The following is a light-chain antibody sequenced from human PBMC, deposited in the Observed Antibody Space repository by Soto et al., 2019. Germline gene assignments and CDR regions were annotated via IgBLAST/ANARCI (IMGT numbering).Light chain of an antibody. CDR1: QSVSSY. V-gene: IGKV3-11*01. CDR2: DAS. Sequence: EIVLTQSPATLSLSPGERATLSCRASQSVSSYLAWYQQKPGQAPRLLIYDASNRATGIPARFSGSGSGTDFTLIISSLEPEDFAVYYCQQRSNWATTFGQGTKVEIK. CDR3: QQRSNWATT. J-gene: IGKJ1*01.